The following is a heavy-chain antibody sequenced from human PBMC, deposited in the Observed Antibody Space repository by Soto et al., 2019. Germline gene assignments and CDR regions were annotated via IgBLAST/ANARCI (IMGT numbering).Heavy chain of an antibody. Sequence: GGSLRLSCAASGFTFSGSAMHWVRQASGKGLEWVGRIRSKANSYATAYAASVKGRFTISRDDSKNSLYLQMNSLRAEDTAVYYFARGPYYYDSSGPWGYFDLWGRGNLVTVSS. J-gene: IGHJ2*01. CDR2: IRSKANSYAT. V-gene: IGHV3-73*01. CDR3: ARGPYYYDSSGPWGYFDL. D-gene: IGHD3-22*01. CDR1: GFTFSGSA.